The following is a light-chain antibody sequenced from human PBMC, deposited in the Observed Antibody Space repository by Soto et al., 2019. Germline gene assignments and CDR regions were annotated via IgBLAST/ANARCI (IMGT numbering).Light chain of an antibody. CDR1: QSISSW. CDR3: QKYNSYSWT. V-gene: IGKV1-5*01. J-gene: IGKJ1*01. CDR2: DAS. Sequence: DIQMTQSPSTLSASVGDRVTITCRASQSISSWLAWYQQKPGKAPKLMIYDASSLESGVPSRFSGSGSGTELPLTISSLQPDDFATDYFQKYNSYSWTFGQGTKVDIK.